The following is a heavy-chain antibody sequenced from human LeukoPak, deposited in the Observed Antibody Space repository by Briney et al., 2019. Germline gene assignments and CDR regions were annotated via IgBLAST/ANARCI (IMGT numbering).Heavy chain of an antibody. CDR3: ARLDYGDYGGLDY. Sequence: ASVKVSCKASGYTFTGYYMHWVRQAPGQGLEWMGWINPNSGGTNYAQKFQGWVTMTRDTSISTAYMELSRLRSDDTAVYYCARLDYGDYGGLDYWGQGTLVTVSS. J-gene: IGHJ4*02. V-gene: IGHV1-2*04. CDR2: INPNSGGT. CDR1: GYTFTGYY. D-gene: IGHD4-17*01.